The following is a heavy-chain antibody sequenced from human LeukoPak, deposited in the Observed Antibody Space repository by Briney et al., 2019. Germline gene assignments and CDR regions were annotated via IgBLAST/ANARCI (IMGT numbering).Heavy chain of an antibody. D-gene: IGHD6-13*01. CDR3: ARDPRPTIAAAGTGAFDI. J-gene: IGHJ3*02. CDR2: IIPIFGTA. Sequence: ASVKVSCKASGGTFSSYAISWVRQAPGQGLEWMGGIIPIFGTANYAQKFQVRVTITTDESTSTAYMELSSLRSEDTAVYYCARDPRPTIAAAGTGAFDIWGQGTMVTVSS. V-gene: IGHV1-69*05. CDR1: GGTFSSYA.